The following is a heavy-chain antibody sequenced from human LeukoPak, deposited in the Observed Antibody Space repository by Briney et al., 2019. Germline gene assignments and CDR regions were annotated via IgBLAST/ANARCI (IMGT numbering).Heavy chain of an antibody. CDR2: INHSGDT. CDR3: ARGSEIAVAGTGYYFDY. CDR1: GGSFSGYY. Sequence: ETPSLTCAVYGGSFSGYYWSWICQPPGKGLEWIGEINHSGDTNYNPSLKSRVTISVDTSKNQFSLKLSSVTAADTAVYYCARGSEIAVAGTGYYFDYWGRGTLVTVSS. V-gene: IGHV4-34*01. D-gene: IGHD6-13*01. J-gene: IGHJ4*02.